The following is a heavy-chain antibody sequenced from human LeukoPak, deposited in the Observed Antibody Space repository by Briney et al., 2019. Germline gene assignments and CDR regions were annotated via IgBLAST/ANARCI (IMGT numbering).Heavy chain of an antibody. CDR1: GYTFTGYY. J-gene: IGHJ4*02. V-gene: IGHV1-2*02. CDR3: ARVYSNYVPFFDY. Sequence: ASVKVSCKASGYTFTGYYMHWVRQAPGQGLEWMGWINPNSGGTNYAQKFQGRVTMTRDTSISTAHMELSRLRSDDTAVYYCARVYSNYVPFFDYWGQGTLVTVSS. CDR2: INPNSGGT. D-gene: IGHD4-4*01.